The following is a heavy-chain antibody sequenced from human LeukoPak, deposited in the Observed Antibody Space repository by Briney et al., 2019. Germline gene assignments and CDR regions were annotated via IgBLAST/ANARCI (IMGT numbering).Heavy chain of an antibody. CDR1: GYTFTSYD. CDR2: MNPNSGNT. CDR3: ARGATGRAGYNPLAWDAFDI. Sequence: ASVKVSCKASGYTFTSYDINWVRQATGQGLEWMGWMNPNSGNTGYAQKFQGRVTMTRNTSISTAYMELSSLRSDDTAMYYCARGATGRAGYNPLAWDAFDIWGQGTMVTVSS. V-gene: IGHV1-8*01. J-gene: IGHJ3*02. D-gene: IGHD5-24*01.